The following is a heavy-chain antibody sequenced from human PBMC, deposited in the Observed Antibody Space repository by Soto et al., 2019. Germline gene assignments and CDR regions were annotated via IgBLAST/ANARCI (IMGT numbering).Heavy chain of an antibody. CDR2: FNPNSGDT. V-gene: IGHV1-2*02. Sequence: QVMLVQSGAEVRKPGASVKVSCKASGYPFSAYYIYWVRQAPGQGLEWVGWFNPNSGDTKCAEKFHGRVTMTRDTSVRAAYMELSRLRSDDTAVYYCARDPPSRYFLHAFDVWGQGTTVTVSS. CDR1: GYPFSAYY. CDR3: ARDPPSRYFLHAFDV. D-gene: IGHD2-21*01. J-gene: IGHJ3*01.